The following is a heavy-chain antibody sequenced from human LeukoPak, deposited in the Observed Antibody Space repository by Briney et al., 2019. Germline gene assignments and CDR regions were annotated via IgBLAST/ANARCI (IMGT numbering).Heavy chain of an antibody. V-gene: IGHV3-74*01. CDR3: ARDTELDY. CDR1: GFTFSSYW. J-gene: IGHJ4*02. CDR2: IHTDGSST. D-gene: IGHD1-14*01. Sequence: PGGSLRLSCAASGFTFSSYWMHWVRQAPGKGLVWVSRIHTDGSSTSYADSVKGRFTISRDNAKNTLSPQMNSLRAEDTAVYYCARDTELDYWGQGTLVTVSS.